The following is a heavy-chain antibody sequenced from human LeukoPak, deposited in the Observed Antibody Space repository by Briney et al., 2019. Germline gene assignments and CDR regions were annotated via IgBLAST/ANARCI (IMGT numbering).Heavy chain of an antibody. CDR2: IYYSGST. D-gene: IGHD2/OR15-2a*01. CDR1: GGSISSYY. V-gene: IGHV4-59*01. J-gene: IGHJ4*02. Sequence: PSETLSLTCTVSGGSISSYYWSWIRQPPGKGLEWIGYIYYSGSTNYNPSLKSRVTISVDTSKNQFSLKLSSVTAADTAVYFCARSSATTFCDYWGQGTLVTVSS. CDR3: ARSSATTFCDY.